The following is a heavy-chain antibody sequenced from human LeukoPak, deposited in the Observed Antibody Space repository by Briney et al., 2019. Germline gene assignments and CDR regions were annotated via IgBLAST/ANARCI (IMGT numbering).Heavy chain of an antibody. CDR1: GFTFSSYS. D-gene: IGHD6-19*01. Sequence: GGSLRLSCAASGFTFSSYSMNWVRQAPGKGLEWVSSISSSSSYIYYADSVKGRFTISRDNAKNSLYLQMNSLRAEDTAVYYCAAPAGGTVSDAFDIWGQGTMVTVSS. CDR2: ISSSSSYI. CDR3: AAPAGGTVSDAFDI. V-gene: IGHV3-21*01. J-gene: IGHJ3*02.